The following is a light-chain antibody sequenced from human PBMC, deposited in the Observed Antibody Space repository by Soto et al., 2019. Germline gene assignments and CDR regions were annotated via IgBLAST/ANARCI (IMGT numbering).Light chain of an antibody. CDR2: DAS. J-gene: IGKJ4*01. Sequence: EIVLTQSPATLSLSPGERATLSCRASQSVRDRYLAWYQQKPGQAPSLLIYDASNRATGIPARFSGSGSGTDFTLTISSLEPEDFAVYYCQQRSNWPLTFGGGTKVDIK. CDR3: QQRSNWPLT. V-gene: IGKV3-11*01. CDR1: QSVRDRY.